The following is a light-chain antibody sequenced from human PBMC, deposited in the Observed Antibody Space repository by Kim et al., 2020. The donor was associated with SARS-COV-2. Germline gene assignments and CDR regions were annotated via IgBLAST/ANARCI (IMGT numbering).Light chain of an antibody. CDR1: QSITSN. J-gene: IGKJ2*01. CDR2: GAS. V-gene: IGKV3-15*01. CDR3: HQYTDWPT. Sequence: LSEYPGERATPSCRASQSITSNLAWDQQKPDPAPSLLIYGASTRATGIPARFSGSGFGTQFTLTISSLQSEDIAVYYCHQYTDWPTFGQGTKLEI.